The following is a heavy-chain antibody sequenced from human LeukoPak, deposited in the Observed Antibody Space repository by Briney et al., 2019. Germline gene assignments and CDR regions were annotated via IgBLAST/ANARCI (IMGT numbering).Heavy chain of an antibody. CDR3: ARVGYCGGDCYPPYYYYGMDV. V-gene: IGHV3-30-3*01. Sequence: GGSLRLSCAASGFTFSSYAMHWVRQAPGKGLEWVAVISYDGSNKYYADSAKGRFTISRDNSKNTLYLQMNSLRAEDTAVYYCARVGYCGGDCYPPYYYYGMDVWGQGTTVTVSS. CDR1: GFTFSSYA. CDR2: ISYDGSNK. J-gene: IGHJ6*02. D-gene: IGHD2-21*02.